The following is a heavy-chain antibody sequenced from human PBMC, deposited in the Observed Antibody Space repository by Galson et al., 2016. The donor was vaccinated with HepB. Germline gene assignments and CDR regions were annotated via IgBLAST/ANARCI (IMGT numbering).Heavy chain of an antibody. D-gene: IGHD1-26*01. CDR1: GFNFGSKA. V-gene: IGHV1-58*02. CDR3: AMDRLGGLDY. CDR2: IVFGSGNT. J-gene: IGHJ4*02. Sequence: SVKVSCKASGFNFGSKAIHWVRQARGQHLEWIGWIVFGSGNTNFAQDLQERVTFARDISTNTVHMDLCGLTSDDTAVYYCAMDRLGGLDYWGQGTQVTVS.